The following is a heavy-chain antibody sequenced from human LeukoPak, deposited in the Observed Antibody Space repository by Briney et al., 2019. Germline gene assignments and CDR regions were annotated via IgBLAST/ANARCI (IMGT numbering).Heavy chain of an antibody. D-gene: IGHD2-2*01. CDR1: GFTFSSNY. CDR3: ARDTGLFFPYATEARDAFDI. J-gene: IGHJ3*02. CDR2: IYSGGST. V-gene: IGHV3-53*01. Sequence: GGSLRLSCAASGFTFSSNYMSWVRQAPGKGLEWVSVIYSGGSTYYADSVKGRFTISRDNSKNTLYLQMNSLRAEDTAVYYCARDTGLFFPYATEARDAFDIWGQGTMVTVSS.